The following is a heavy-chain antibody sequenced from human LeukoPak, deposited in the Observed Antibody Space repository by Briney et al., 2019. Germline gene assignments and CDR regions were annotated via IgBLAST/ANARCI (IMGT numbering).Heavy chain of an antibody. V-gene: IGHV3-48*03. Sequence: GGSLRLSCAASGFTFSSYEMNWVRQAPGKGLEWVSYISSSGSTIYYADSVKGRFTISRDNAKNSLYLQMNSMRAEDTAVYYCAELGITMIGGVWGKGTTVTISS. D-gene: IGHD3-10*02. CDR2: ISSSGSTI. CDR1: GFTFSSYE. J-gene: IGHJ6*04. CDR3: AELGITMIGGV.